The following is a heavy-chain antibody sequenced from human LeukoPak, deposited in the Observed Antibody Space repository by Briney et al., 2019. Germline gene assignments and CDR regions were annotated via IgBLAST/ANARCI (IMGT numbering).Heavy chain of an antibody. CDR1: GGSISSYY. CDR2: IYYSGST. J-gene: IGHJ6*03. CDR3: ASSIYDAYYYYYMDV. D-gene: IGHD3-3*01. Sequence: SVTLSLTCTVSGGSISSYYWSWIRQPPGKGLEWIGYIYYSGSTNYNPSLKSRVTISVDTSKNQFSLKLSSVTAADAAVYYCASSIYDAYYYYYMDVWGKGTTVTISS. V-gene: IGHV4-59*12.